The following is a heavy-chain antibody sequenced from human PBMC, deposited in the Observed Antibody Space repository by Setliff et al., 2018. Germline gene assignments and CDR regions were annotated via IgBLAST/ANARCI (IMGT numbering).Heavy chain of an antibody. D-gene: IGHD6-19*01. CDR3: ARHRAVAGAYYFDC. CDR1: VYSISRDCH. CDR2: IYYSGNT. J-gene: IGHJ4*02. Sequence: SETLSLTCAVSVYSISRDCHWGWIRQPPGKGLEWIGSIYYSGNTYYNASLKGRVTISGDTSKNQFSLKLTAVTAADTAIYYCARHRAVAGAYYFDCWGQGTQVTVSS. V-gene: IGHV4-38-2*01.